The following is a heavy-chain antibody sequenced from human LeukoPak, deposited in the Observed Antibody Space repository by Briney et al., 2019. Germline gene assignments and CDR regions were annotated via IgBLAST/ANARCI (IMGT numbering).Heavy chain of an antibody. J-gene: IGHJ2*01. V-gene: IGHV4-39*01. D-gene: IGHD1-26*01. CDR2: IYYSGSI. Sequence: SETLSLTCTVSGGSISSSSYYWGWIRQPPGKGLEWIGSIYYSGSIYYNPSLKSRVTISVDTSKNQFSLKLSSVTAADTAVYYCARPAIEMYSGSYQPHWYFDLWGRGTLVTVSS. CDR1: GGSISSSSYY. CDR3: ARPAIEMYSGSYQPHWYFDL.